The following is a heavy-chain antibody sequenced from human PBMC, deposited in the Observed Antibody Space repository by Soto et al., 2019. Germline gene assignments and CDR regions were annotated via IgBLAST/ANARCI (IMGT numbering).Heavy chain of an antibody. CDR1: GGSIGSGSYS. CDR3: ARAGYDRDGGGYYYFDC. J-gene: IGHJ4*02. D-gene: IGHD3-22*01. Sequence: QVQLQESGPGLVKPSQTLSLTCTVSGGSIGSGSYSWSWIRQHPGKRRERIGYINYSGSTFYIPSLKSRVTTAIDTYKNQSPLKLSSVTGEDTAVYYCARAGYDRDGGGYYYFDCWGQGTLVTVSS. V-gene: IGHV4-31*03. CDR2: INYSGST.